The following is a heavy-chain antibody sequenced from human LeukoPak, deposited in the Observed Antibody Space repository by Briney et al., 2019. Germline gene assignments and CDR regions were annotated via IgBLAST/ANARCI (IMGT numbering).Heavy chain of an antibody. J-gene: IGHJ4*02. Sequence: GGSLRLSCAASGFTFSSYEMNWVRQAPGKGLEWVSHISSSGSTIYYADSVKGRFTISRDNAKNSLYLQMNSLRAEDTAVYYCARGKSLWFGELLGYWGQGTLVTVSS. V-gene: IGHV3-48*03. D-gene: IGHD3-10*01. CDR1: GFTFSSYE. CDR2: ISSSGSTI. CDR3: ARGKSLWFGELLGY.